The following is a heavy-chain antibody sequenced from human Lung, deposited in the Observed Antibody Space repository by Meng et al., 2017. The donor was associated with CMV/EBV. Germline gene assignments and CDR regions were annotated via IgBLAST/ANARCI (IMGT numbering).Heavy chain of an antibody. CDR1: GYTFSTYT. CDR2: ISTNTGTP. J-gene: IGHJ5*02. Sequence: QGQLVESGSEFKKPGASVKVACKASGYTFSTYTINWVRQAHGRGLEWMGWISTNTGTPTYTQGFTGRFVFSLDSSVSTAYLQISSLKAEDTAVYYCARGGNFDPWGQGTLVTVSS. CDR3: ARGGNFDP. V-gene: IGHV7-4-1*02. D-gene: IGHD2/OR15-2a*01.